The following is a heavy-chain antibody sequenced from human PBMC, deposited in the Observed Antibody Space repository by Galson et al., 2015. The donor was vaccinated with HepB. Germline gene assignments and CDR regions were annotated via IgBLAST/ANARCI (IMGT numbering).Heavy chain of an antibody. D-gene: IGHD3-10*01. V-gene: IGHV5-51*01. CDR1: GYSFTSYW. Sequence: QSGAEVKKPGESLKISCKGSGYSFTSYWIGWVRQMPGKGLEWMGIIYPGDSDTRYSPSFQGQVTISADKSISTTYLQWSSLKASDTAMYYCARRSFEYYYGSGSYCFDYWGQGTLVTVSS. CDR3: ARRSFEYYYGSGSYCFDY. CDR2: IYPGDSDT. J-gene: IGHJ4*02.